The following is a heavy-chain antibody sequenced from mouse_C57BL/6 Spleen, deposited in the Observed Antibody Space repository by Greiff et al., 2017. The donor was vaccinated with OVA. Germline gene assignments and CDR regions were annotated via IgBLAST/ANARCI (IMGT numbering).Heavy chain of an antibody. J-gene: IGHJ4*01. D-gene: IGHD2-3*01. V-gene: IGHV1-64*01. Sequence: QVQLQQPGAELVKPGASVKLSCKASGYTFTSYWMHWVKQRPGQGLEWIGMIHPNSGSTNYNEKFKSKATLTVDKSSSTAYMQLSSLTSEDSAVYYCARPIFDGYYDAMDYWGQGTSVTVSS. CDR1: GYTFTSYW. CDR2: IHPNSGST. CDR3: ARPIFDGYYDAMDY.